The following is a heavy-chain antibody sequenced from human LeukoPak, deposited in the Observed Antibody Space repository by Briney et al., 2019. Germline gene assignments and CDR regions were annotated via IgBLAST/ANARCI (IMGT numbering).Heavy chain of an antibody. J-gene: IGHJ4*02. CDR3: ASMSSYCDY. D-gene: IGHD2-2*01. V-gene: IGHV3-7*01. CDR1: GFTFSSHH. Sequence: GGSLRLSCVASGFTFSSHHMNWVRQTPGKGLESVATIKPDGSEKYYVDSVKGRFTISRDNAKSSLYLQMNSLRVEDTCVYFCASMSSYCDYWGQGTLVTVSS. CDR2: IKPDGSEK.